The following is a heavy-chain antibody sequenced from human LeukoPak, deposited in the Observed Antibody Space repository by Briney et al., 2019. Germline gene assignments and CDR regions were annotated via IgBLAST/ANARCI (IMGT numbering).Heavy chain of an antibody. Sequence: GGSLRLPCAASGFTVSGNYMSWVRQAPGKGLEWVSVIYSSGSTYYADSVKGRFTISRDNSKNTLYLQMNSLRPEDTAVYYCAREHSSSWDQFDYWGQGTLVTVSS. CDR2: IYSSGST. J-gene: IGHJ4*02. D-gene: IGHD6-13*01. CDR1: GFTVSGNY. V-gene: IGHV3-53*01. CDR3: AREHSSSWDQFDY.